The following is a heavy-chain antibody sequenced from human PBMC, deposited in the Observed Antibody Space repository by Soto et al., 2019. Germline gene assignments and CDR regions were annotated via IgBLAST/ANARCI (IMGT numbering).Heavy chain of an antibody. CDR1: GGTFSSYA. CDR3: ARDRVEMATIRYYYYGMDV. J-gene: IGHJ6*02. V-gene: IGHV1-69*04. Sequence: ASVKVSCKASGGTFSSYAISWVRQAPGQGLEWMGRIIPILGIANYAQKFQGRVTITTDTSTSTAYMELRSLRSDDTAVYYCARDRVEMATIRYYYYGMDVWGQGTTVTVSS. CDR2: IIPILGIA. D-gene: IGHD5-12*01.